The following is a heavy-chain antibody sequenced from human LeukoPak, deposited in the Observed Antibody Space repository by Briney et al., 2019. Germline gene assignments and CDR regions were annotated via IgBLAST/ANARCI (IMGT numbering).Heavy chain of an antibody. Sequence: ASLKVSCKASGYTFSDYWIHWVRQAPGQGLEWMGWIDTRNGGTNYAQKFRGRVTMTTDSSFTTVYMDLSRLISDDTAVYYCSRGRLYHGFDYWGQGTLVTVSS. J-gene: IGHJ4*02. CDR1: GYTFSDYW. V-gene: IGHV1-2*02. D-gene: IGHD1-14*01. CDR2: IDTRNGGT. CDR3: SRGRLYHGFDY.